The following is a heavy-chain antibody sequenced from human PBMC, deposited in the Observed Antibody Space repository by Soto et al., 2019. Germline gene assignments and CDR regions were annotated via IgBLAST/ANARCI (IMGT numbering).Heavy chain of an antibody. J-gene: IGHJ4*02. CDR2: IGTAGDT. CDR1: GFTFSGFD. CDR3: AKSQEIGTHFFDS. V-gene: IGHV3-13*01. D-gene: IGHD6-13*01. Sequence: GGSLRLSCEASGFTFSGFDLHWVRQPTGKGLEWVSSIGTAGDTYYAVSVKGRFTISRDNAKNSLSLQMNSLRAGDMAVYFCAKSQEIGTHFFDSWGQGTQVTVSS.